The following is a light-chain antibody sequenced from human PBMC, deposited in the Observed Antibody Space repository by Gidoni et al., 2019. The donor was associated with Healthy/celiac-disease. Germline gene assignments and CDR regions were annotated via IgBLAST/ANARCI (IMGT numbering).Light chain of an antibody. CDR1: QSISSW. CDR2: KAS. J-gene: IGKJ1*01. Sequence: QMTQSPSTLSASVGDSVTITCRASQSISSWLAWYQQKPGKAPKLLIYKASSLESGVPSRFSGSGSGTEFTLTISSLQPDDFATYYCQQYNSYSTFGQGTKVEIK. V-gene: IGKV1-5*03. CDR3: QQYNSYST.